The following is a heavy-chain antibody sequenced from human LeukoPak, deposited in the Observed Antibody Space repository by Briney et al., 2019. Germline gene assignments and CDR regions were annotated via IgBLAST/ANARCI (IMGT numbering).Heavy chain of an antibody. V-gene: IGHV1-18*01. D-gene: IGHD1-26*01. Sequence: ASVKVSCKASGYTFSSYGISWVRQAPGQGLEWMGWISAYNGNTNYAQKLQGRVTMTTDTSTSTAYMELRSLRSDDTAVYYCARVETGGSYYGYYYYGMDVWGQGTTVTVSS. CDR3: ARVETGGSYYGYYYYGMDV. CDR1: GYTFSSYG. J-gene: IGHJ6*02. CDR2: ISAYNGNT.